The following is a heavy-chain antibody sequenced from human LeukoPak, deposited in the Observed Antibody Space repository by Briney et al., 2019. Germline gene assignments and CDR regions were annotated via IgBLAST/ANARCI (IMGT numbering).Heavy chain of an antibody. CDR3: ASGDYGAGSPVMRY. CDR2: IYYSGST. J-gene: IGHJ4*01. V-gene: IGHV4-59*01. D-gene: IGHD3-10*01. CDR1: GGSIRSYY. Sequence: PSETLSLTCTVSGGSIRSYYWSWIRQPPGKGLEWIGYIYYSGSTNYNPSLKSRVTISVDRTKNQFSLKLSSVTAADTAVYYCASGDYGAGSPVMRYWGHGTLVIVSS.